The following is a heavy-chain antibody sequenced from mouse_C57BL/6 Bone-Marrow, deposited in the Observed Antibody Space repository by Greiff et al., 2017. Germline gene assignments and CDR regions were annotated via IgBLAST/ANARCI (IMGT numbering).Heavy chain of an antibody. V-gene: IGHV5-16*01. CDR3: AREGNYSYAMDY. CDR2: INYDGSST. CDR1: GFTFSDYY. D-gene: IGHD2-1*01. Sequence: EVMLVESEGGLVQPGSSMKLSCTASGFTFSDYYMAWVRQVPEKGLEWVANINYDGSSTYYLASLQSRFIISRDNAKNTLYLQMSSLKSEDTATYYCAREGNYSYAMDYWGQGTSVTVSS. J-gene: IGHJ4*01.